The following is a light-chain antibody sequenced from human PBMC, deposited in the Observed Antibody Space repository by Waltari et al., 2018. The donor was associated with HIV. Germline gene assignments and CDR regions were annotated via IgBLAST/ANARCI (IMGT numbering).Light chain of an antibody. CDR3: CSYAGGPFV. V-gene: IGLV2-23*02. Sequence: QSALTQPASVSASLGQSVNMSWSGSDSDVGKYEFVSWYQHHPGQAHHLIIYDVNTRPSGVSLRFSGSKSGNTASLTISGLQAEDEADYYCCSYAGGPFVFGSGT. J-gene: IGLJ1*01. CDR2: DVN. CDR1: DSDVGKYEF.